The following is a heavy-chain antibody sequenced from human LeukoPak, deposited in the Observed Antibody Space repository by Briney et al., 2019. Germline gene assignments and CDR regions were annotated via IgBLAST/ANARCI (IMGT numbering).Heavy chain of an antibody. Sequence: GASVKVSCKASGGTFSSYAISWVRQAPAQGLEWMGRIIPILGIANYAQKFQGRVTITADKSTSTAYMELSSLRSEDTAVYYCARVRYYYDSSGLDWGQGTLVTVSS. V-gene: IGHV1-69*04. J-gene: IGHJ4*02. CDR3: ARVRYYYDSSGLD. CDR2: IIPILGIA. D-gene: IGHD3-22*01. CDR1: GGTFSSYA.